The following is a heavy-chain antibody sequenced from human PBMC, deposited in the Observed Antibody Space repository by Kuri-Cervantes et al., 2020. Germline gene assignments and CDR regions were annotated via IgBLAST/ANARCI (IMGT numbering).Heavy chain of an antibody. D-gene: IGHD1-26*01. J-gene: IGHJ4*02. CDR1: GFTFSNYA. CDR3: ARSRVGRELLPSFDY. Sequence: GESLKISCAASGFTFSNYAMSWVRQAPGKGLEWVSGISDSGGSTDYADSVKGRFTISRDNSRNTLYLQMGSLRAEDMAVYYCARSRVGRELLPSFDYWGQGTLVTVSS. V-gene: IGHV3-23*01. CDR2: ISDSGGST.